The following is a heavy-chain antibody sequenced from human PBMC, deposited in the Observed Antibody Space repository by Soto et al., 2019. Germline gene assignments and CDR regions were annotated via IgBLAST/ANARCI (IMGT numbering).Heavy chain of an antibody. CDR3: ARHGLYDSSGSTFGY. CDR1: GGSISSYY. Sequence: QVQLQESGPGLVKPSETLSLTCTVSGGSISSYYWSWIRQPPGKGLEWIGYIYYSGSTNYNPSLKSRVTISVDTSKNQFSLKLSSVTAADTAVYYCARHGLYDSSGSTFGYWGQGTLVTVSS. CDR2: IYYSGST. V-gene: IGHV4-59*08. D-gene: IGHD3-22*01. J-gene: IGHJ4*02.